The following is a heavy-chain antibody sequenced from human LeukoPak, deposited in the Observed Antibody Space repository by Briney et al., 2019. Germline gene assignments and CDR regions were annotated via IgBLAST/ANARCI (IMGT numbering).Heavy chain of an antibody. CDR3: AKPDGDYVGQLDAFGI. J-gene: IGHJ3*02. D-gene: IGHD4-17*01. CDR1: GFTFSNYG. V-gene: IGHV3-23*01. Sequence: GGSLRLSCAASGFTFSNYGMNWVRQAPGKGLEWVSAISGSGHNTYYADSVKGRFTISRDNSKNTLYLQMNSLRAEDTAVFYCAKPDGDYVGQLDAFGIWGQGTMVTVSS. CDR2: ISGSGHNT.